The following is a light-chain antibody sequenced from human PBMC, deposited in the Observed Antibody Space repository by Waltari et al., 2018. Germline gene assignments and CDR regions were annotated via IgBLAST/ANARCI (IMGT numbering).Light chain of an antibody. V-gene: IGLV2-14*01. CDR3: SSYTTSSAPGV. J-gene: IGLJ1*01. CDR1: DRDVGAYDF. Sequence: QSALTQPASVSGPPGQSITTSSSGTDRDVGAYDFVSCYQQHPGQAHHLIIYEVSNRPSAISNRFSASKSGNTASLTISWLQAEDEADYYCSSYTTSSAPGVFGTGTRVTVL. CDR2: EVS.